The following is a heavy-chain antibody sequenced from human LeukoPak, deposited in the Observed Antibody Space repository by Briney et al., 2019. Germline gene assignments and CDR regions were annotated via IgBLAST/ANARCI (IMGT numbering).Heavy chain of an antibody. CDR2: IYYSGST. D-gene: IGHD3-9*01. J-gene: IGHJ5*02. CDR1: GGSISSYY. CDR3: ARVSLYYDILTGYHNWFDP. V-gene: IGHV4-59*01. Sequence: SETLSLTCTVSGGSISSYYWSWIRQPPGKGLEWIGYIYYSGSTNYNPSLKSRVTISVDTSKNQFSLKLSSVTAADTAAYYCARVSLYYDILTGYHNWFDPWGQGTLVTVSS.